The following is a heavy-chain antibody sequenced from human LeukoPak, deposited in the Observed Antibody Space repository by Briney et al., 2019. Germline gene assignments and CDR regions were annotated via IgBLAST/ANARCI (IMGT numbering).Heavy chain of an antibody. V-gene: IGHV4-34*01. CDR3: ARMSREWPSFDY. J-gene: IGHJ4*02. Sequence: MTSETLSLTCAVYGGSFSGYYWSWIRQPPGKGLEWIGEINHSGSTNYNPSLKSRVTISVDASKNRFSLKLSSVTAADTAVYYCARMSREWPSFDYWGQGTLVTVSS. CDR1: GGSFSGYY. D-gene: IGHD3-3*01. CDR2: INHSGST.